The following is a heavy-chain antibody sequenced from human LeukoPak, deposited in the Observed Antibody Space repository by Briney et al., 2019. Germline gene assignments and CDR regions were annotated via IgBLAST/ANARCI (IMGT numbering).Heavy chain of an antibody. Sequence: TSETLSLTCTVSGGSISSYYWSWIRQPPGKGLEWIGYIYYSGSTNYNPSLKSRVTISVDTSKNQFSLKLSSVTAADTAVYYCARDQFGRYCSSTSCYPDAFDIWGQGTMVTVSP. CDR2: IYYSGST. J-gene: IGHJ3*02. D-gene: IGHD2-2*01. V-gene: IGHV4-59*12. CDR3: ARDQFGRYCSSTSCYPDAFDI. CDR1: GGSISSYY.